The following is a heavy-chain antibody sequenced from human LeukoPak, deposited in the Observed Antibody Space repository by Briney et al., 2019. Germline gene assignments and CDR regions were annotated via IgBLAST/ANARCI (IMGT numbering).Heavy chain of an antibody. CDR2: IYYSAST. CDR1: GGSLSSSSYY. V-gene: IGHV4-39*01. Sequence: SETLSLTCTVSGGSLSSSSYYWRWLRQPPGTGLEWIGSIYYSASTYYNTSLKSRVTISVDTPKNQFSLKLSSVTAADTAVYYCVNSSGYYSVDYWGQGTLVTVSS. D-gene: IGHD3-22*01. CDR3: VNSSGYYSVDY. J-gene: IGHJ4*02.